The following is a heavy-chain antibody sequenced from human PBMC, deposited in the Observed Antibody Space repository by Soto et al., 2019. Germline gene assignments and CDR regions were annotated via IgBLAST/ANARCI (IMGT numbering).Heavy chain of an antibody. CDR1: GYTFTSYG. CDR3: ARLGYCGGDCYSHYFDY. CDR2: ISAYNGNT. D-gene: IGHD2-21*02. Sequence: ASVKVSCKASGYTFTSYGISWVRHAPGQGLEWMGWISAYNGNTNYAQKLQGRVTMTTDTSTSTAYMELRSLRSDDTAVYYCARLGYCGGDCYSHYFDYWGLGTLVTVSS. V-gene: IGHV1-18*04. J-gene: IGHJ4*02.